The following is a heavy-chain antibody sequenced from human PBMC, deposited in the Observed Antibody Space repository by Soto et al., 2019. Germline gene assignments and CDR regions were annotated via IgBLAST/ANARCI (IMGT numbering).Heavy chain of an antibody. J-gene: IGHJ4*01. Sequence: GSLRLSCVASVFTVSSYWMSWVRQAPGKGLEWVANIKHYGSEKYYVDSVKGRFTISRDNAKNSLYLQMNSLRAEDTAVYYCARTTYSDYWGQGTLVTVSS. CDR2: IKHYGSEK. CDR3: ARTTYSDY. V-gene: IGHV3-7*01. CDR1: VFTVSSYW.